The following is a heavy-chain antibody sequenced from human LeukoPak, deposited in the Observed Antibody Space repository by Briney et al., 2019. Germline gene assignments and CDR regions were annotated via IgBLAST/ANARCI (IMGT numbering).Heavy chain of an antibody. CDR3: ARDYSLELYDFWSGAPYYYYYMDV. Sequence: GSLRLSCAASGFTFSSYSMKWVRQAPGKGLEWVSSISGTSSYIYYVDSVQGRFTVSRDNAKNSLYLQMNSLRAEDTAVYYCARDYSLELYDFWSGAPYYYYYMDVWGKGTTVTVSS. V-gene: IGHV3-21*01. CDR1: GFTFSSYS. D-gene: IGHD3-3*01. CDR2: ISGTSSYI. J-gene: IGHJ6*03.